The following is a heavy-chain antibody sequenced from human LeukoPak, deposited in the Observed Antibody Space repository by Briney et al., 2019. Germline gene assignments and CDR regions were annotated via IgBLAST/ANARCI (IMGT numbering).Heavy chain of an antibody. Sequence: SETLSLTCTVSGGSISSYYWSWIRQPPGKGLEWIVSMYYSGSTYNNPSLKSRVTISVDTSKNQFSLKLSSVTAADTAVYYCARAKRAARHFDYWGQGTLVTVSS. CDR2: MYYSGST. J-gene: IGHJ4*02. CDR1: GGSISSYY. D-gene: IGHD6-6*01. V-gene: IGHV4-39*07. CDR3: ARAKRAARHFDY.